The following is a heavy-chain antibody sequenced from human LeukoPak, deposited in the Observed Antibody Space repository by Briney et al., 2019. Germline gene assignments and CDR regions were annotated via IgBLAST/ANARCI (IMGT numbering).Heavy chain of an antibody. CDR2: VHPNGGNT. V-gene: IGHV1-8*01. Sequence: ASVKVSCKTSGYPFTTWEINWVRQAAGQGLEWMGWVHPNGGNTAYAQKFQGRVTMTRDTSISTAYMQLSGMTSDDTAVYFCARGPRNDPWGQGTLVTVSS. CDR1: GYPFTTWE. D-gene: IGHD1-14*01. CDR3: ARGPRNDP. J-gene: IGHJ5*02.